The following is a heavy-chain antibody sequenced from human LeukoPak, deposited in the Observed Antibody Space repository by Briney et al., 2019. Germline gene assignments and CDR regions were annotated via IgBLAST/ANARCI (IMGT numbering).Heavy chain of an antibody. V-gene: IGHV5-51*01. Sequence: GESLKISCKGSGYRSTNYWIGWVRQMPGKGLEWMGLIYPGDSDTRYSPSFQGQVTISADKSISTAYLQWSSLKASDTAMYYCAIAGDSTTGCYRCSGLWGQGTLVTVSS. D-gene: IGHD2-2*02. CDR3: AIAGDSTTGCYRCSGL. CDR2: IYPGDSDT. J-gene: IGHJ4*01. CDR1: GYRSTNYW.